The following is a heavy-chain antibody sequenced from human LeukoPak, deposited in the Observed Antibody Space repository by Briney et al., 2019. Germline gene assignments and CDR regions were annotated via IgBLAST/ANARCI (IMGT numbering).Heavy chain of an antibody. CDR3: ARPGDPPWKEPTRNWFDP. J-gene: IGHJ5*02. V-gene: IGHV4-59*08. D-gene: IGHD1-1*01. CDR2: VSYSGST. Sequence: SETLSLTCTISGGSISGYYWSWIRQPPGKGLEWIGYVSYSGSTDYNPSRKRRVTISLHTYKHQFFLRLGSGTPADPAVYFRARPGDPPWKEPTRNWFDPWGQGTLVTVSS. CDR1: GGSISGYY.